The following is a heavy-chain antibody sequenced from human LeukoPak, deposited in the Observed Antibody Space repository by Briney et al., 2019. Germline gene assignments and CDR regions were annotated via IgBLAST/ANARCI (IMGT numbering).Heavy chain of an antibody. CDR3: ARDRGVRLYYDSSGYPV. Sequence: ASVKVSCKASGYTFTSYGISWVRQAPGQGLEWMGCISAYNGNTNYAQKLQGRVTMTTDTSTSTAYMELRSLRSDDTAVYYCARDRGVRLYYDSSGYPVWGQGTLVTVSS. V-gene: IGHV1-18*01. CDR2: ISAYNGNT. J-gene: IGHJ4*02. D-gene: IGHD3-22*01. CDR1: GYTFTSYG.